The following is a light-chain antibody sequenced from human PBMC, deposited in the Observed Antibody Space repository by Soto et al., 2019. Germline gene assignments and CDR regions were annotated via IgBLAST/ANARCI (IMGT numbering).Light chain of an antibody. CDR3: QQRSNWPPV. J-gene: IGKJ4*01. V-gene: IGKV3-11*01. Sequence: EILMTQSPSTLSVSPGDRATLSCRASQSVNIYVTYLAWYQQKPGQAPRLLIYDASNRATGIPARFSGSGSGTDYTLTISSLEPEDFAVYYCQQRSNWPPVFGGGTKVDIK. CDR2: DAS. CDR1: QSVNIY.